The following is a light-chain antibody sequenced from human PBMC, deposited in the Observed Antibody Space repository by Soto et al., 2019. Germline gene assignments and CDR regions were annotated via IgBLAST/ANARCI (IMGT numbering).Light chain of an antibody. J-gene: IGLJ2*01. CDR2: EVV. V-gene: IGLV2-8*01. CDR3: SSYTSNNTYVV. Sequence: QSALTQPPSASGSPGQSVTISCTGSKSDIGIYDFVSWYQHHPGKAPRLIIYEVVQRPSGVPDRFSGSKSGNTASLTVSGLQAADEADYYCSSYTSNNTYVVFGGGTKVTVL. CDR1: KSDIGIYDF.